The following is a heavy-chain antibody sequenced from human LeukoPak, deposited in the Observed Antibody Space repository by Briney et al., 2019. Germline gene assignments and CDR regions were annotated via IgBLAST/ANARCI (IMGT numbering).Heavy chain of an antibody. CDR3: ARGSPSSSGYYFLFDY. V-gene: IGHV1-8*01. D-gene: IGHD3-22*01. CDR2: MNPNSGNT. J-gene: IGHJ4*02. Sequence: GASVKVSCKASGYTFTNYDINWVRQATGQGLEWMGWMNPNSGNTGYAQKFQGRVTMTRNTSISTAYMELSSLRSEDTAVYYCARGSPSSSGYYFLFDYWGQGTLVTVSS. CDR1: GYTFTNYD.